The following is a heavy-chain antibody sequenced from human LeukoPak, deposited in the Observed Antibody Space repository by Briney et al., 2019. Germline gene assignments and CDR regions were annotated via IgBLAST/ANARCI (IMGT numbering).Heavy chain of an antibody. CDR2: INHSGST. V-gene: IGHV4-34*09. D-gene: IGHD3-10*01. CDR3: ARVGAMVRDYYFDY. J-gene: IGHJ4*02. Sequence: PSETLSLTCAVYGGSFSGYYWSWIRQPPGKGLEWIGEINHSGSTNYNPSLKSRVTISVETSKNQFSLKLSSVTAADTAVYYCARVGAMVRDYYFDYWGQGTLVTVSS. CDR1: GGSFSGYY.